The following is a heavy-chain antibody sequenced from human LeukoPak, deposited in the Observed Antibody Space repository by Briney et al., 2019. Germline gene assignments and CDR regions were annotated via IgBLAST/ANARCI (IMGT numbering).Heavy chain of an antibody. Sequence: ASVKVSCKASGGTFSSYAISWVRQAPGQGLEWMRGIIPILGTANYAQKFQGRVTITADKSTSTAYMELSSLRSEDTAVYYCASAGIVVVPAAMPAHYYGMDVWGKGTTVTVSS. CDR2: IIPILGTA. CDR3: ASAGIVVVPAAMPAHYYGMDV. J-gene: IGHJ6*04. D-gene: IGHD2-2*01. CDR1: GGTFSSYA. V-gene: IGHV1-69*10.